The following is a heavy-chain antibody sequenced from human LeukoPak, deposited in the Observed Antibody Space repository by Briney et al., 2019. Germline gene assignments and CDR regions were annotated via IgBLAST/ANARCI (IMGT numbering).Heavy chain of an antibody. D-gene: IGHD3-10*01. CDR2: IKQDGSEK. CDR1: GFTFSSYW. J-gene: IGHJ6*03. CDR3: ARGYYGSGSLNYYYYYYMDV. Sequence: GGSLRLSCAASGFTFSSYWMSWVRQAPGKGPEWVANIKQDGSEKYYVDSVKGRFTISRDNAKNSLYLQMNSLRAEDTAVYYCARGYYGSGSLNYYYYYYMDVWGKGTTVTISS. V-gene: IGHV3-7*01.